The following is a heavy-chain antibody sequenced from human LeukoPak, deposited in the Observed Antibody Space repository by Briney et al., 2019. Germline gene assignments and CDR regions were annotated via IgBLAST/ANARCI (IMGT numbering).Heavy chain of an antibody. J-gene: IGHJ3*02. Sequence: ASVKVSCKASGYTFTGYYIHWVRQAPGQGLEWMGWINTNTGNPTYAQGFTGRFVFSLDTSVSTAYLQISSLKAEDTAVYYCARWELLHACYICGQGTMVTVSS. CDR2: INTNTGNP. V-gene: IGHV7-4-1*02. CDR1: GYTFTGYY. CDR3: ARWELLHACYI. D-gene: IGHD2-15*01.